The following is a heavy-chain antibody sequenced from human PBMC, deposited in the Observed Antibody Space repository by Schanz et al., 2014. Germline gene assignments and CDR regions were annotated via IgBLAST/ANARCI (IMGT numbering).Heavy chain of an antibody. CDR2: ISASGGTT. V-gene: IGHV3-23*01. CDR1: GFTFSAYA. J-gene: IGHJ5*01. D-gene: IGHD2-15*01. Sequence: EVQLLESGGGLVQPGGSLRLSCAASGFTFSAYAMTWVRQIPGKGLECVSAISASGGTTYYADSVKGRFTISRDNSKNTLYLQMNSLRAEDTAVYYCAKTPREYCNYDNCPNWFDSWGQGTLVTASS. CDR3: AKTPREYCNYDNCPNWFDS.